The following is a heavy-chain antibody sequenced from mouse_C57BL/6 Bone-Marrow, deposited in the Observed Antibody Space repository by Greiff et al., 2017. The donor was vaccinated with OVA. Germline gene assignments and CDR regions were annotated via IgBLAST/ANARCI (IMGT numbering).Heavy chain of an antibody. J-gene: IGHJ3*01. CDR1: GYTFTSYW. CDR3: ARAELGAIYFSFAY. CDR2: IYPGSGST. D-gene: IGHD1-1*01. Sequence: QVQLKQPGAELVKPGASVKMSCKASGYTFTSYWITWVKQRPGQGLEWIGDIYPGSGSTNYNEKFKSKATLTVDTSSSTAYMQLSSLTSEDSAVYYCARAELGAIYFSFAYWGQGTLVTVSA. V-gene: IGHV1-55*01.